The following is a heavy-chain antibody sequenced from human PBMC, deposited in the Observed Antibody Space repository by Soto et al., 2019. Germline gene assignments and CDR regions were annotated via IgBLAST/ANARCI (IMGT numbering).Heavy chain of an antibody. CDR1: GFTVYSYG. CDR2: ISSSSSYI. CDR3: AKVVVVAASGAEGMDV. D-gene: IGHD2-15*01. J-gene: IGHJ6*02. V-gene: IGHV3-21*01. Sequence: PWGSLRLSCAASGFTVYSYGVNLFRQAPGKGLEWVSSISSSSSYIYYADSVKGRFTISRDNAKNSLYLQMNSLRAEDTAVYYCAKVVVVAASGAEGMDVWGQGNTVTVSS.